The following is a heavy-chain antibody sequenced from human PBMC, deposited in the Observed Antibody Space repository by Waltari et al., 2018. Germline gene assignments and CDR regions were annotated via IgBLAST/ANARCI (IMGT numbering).Heavy chain of an antibody. Sequence: QVQLVQSGAEVKKPGSSVKVSCKASGGTFSRHTISWLRQAPGQGLQWLGGIVPLCGTRNYAQKGEARVTITADEFTSTVYMELSSLRCEDTAVYYCAKNMGIGVTTTPGVFDAWGQGTLVTVSS. D-gene: IGHD6-19*01. J-gene: IGHJ4*02. V-gene: IGHV1-69*01. CDR2: IVPLCGTR. CDR1: GGTFSRHT. CDR3: AKNMGIGVTTTPGVFDA.